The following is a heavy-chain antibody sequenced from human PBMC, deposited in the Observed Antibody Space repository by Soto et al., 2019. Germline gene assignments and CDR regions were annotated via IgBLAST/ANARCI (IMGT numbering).Heavy chain of an antibody. CDR1: GDSFSSYS. V-gene: IGHV4-59*06. D-gene: IGHD6-19*01. CDR2: IYYTGST. J-gene: IGHJ6*02. CDR3: ASSPVTGIYYAMDV. Sequence: PSETLSLTCTVSGDSFSSYSWSWIRQPPGKGLEWIGNIYYTGSTHYDPSLKSRITISLDTSKNQISLKLSSVTAADTAVYYCASSPVTGIYYAMDVWGQGTTVTVSS.